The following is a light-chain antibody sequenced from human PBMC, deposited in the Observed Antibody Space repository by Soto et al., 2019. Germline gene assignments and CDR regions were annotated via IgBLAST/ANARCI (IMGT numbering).Light chain of an antibody. CDR2: EVS. CDR1: SSDVGSYNR. Sequence: QSVLTQPPSVSGSPGQSVTISCTGTSSDVGSYNRVSWYQQPPGTAPKLMIYEVSNRPSGVPDRFSGSKSGNTASLTISGLQAEDEADDYCCFYTSSSTYVVGTGTKLTVL. V-gene: IGLV2-18*01. J-gene: IGLJ1*01. CDR3: CFYTSSSTYV.